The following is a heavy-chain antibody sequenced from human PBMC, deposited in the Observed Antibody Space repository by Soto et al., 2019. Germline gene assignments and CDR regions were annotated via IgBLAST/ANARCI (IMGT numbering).Heavy chain of an antibody. Sequence: GGSLRLSCAASGFTFSTYSMNWVRQAPGKGLEWVSSISSDNIYIYYADSVKGRFTVSRDNAKNSLYLQMNSLRAEDTAVYYRARDPNWSGPLFDYWGQGSLVTVSS. CDR2: ISSDNIYI. D-gene: IGHD3-3*01. CDR3: ARDPNWSGPLFDY. V-gene: IGHV3-21*01. CDR1: GFTFSTYS. J-gene: IGHJ4*02.